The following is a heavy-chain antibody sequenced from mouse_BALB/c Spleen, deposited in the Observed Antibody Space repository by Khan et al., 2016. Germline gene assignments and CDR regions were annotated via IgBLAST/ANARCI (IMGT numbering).Heavy chain of an antibody. V-gene: IGHV1-15*01. D-gene: IGHD2-4*01. CDR2: IHPGGGGS. J-gene: IGHJ2*01. CDR1: GYTFTDYE. CDR3: AKRLRRGYYFDS. Sequence: QVQLQQSGAELVRPGASVKLSCKALGYTFTDYEMHWVKQTPVHGLEWIGAIHPGGGGSAYNQKFKVRATLTADKSSSTAYMELSSLTSEDSAVYYCAKRLRRGYYFDSWGQGTTLTVSS.